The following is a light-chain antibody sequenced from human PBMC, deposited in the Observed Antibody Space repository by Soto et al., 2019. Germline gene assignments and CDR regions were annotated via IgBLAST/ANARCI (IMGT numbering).Light chain of an antibody. V-gene: IGKV3-11*01. J-gene: IGKJ2*03. CDR2: DVS. Sequence: IVLTQSPATLSLSPGERATLSCRTSQSVSGYLAWYQQKPGQAPRLLIYDVSSRATGIPARFSGSGYGTDFTLTISGPETEDVAVYYCHQSRLQSFGHGIKAEI. CDR1: QSVSGY. CDR3: HQSRLQS.